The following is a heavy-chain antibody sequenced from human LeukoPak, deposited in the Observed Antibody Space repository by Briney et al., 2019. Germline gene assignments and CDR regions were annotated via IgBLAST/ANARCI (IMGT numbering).Heavy chain of an antibody. CDR3: ARHADNALYRFDY. Sequence: SETLSLTCTVSGGSMSSNYWTWIRQPPGKGLEWIGYISYTGNPNYNASLKSRVTISLDTSKNQFSLRLTSVTAADTAVYYCARHADNALYRFDYWGQGTLVTVSS. D-gene: IGHD3-16*02. CDR1: GGSMSSNY. CDR2: ISYTGNP. V-gene: IGHV4-59*08. J-gene: IGHJ4*02.